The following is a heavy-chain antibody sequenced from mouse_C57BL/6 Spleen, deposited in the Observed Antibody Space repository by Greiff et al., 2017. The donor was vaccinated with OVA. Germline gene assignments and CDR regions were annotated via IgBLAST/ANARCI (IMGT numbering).Heavy chain of an antibody. Sequence: VQLQQSGAELVMPGASVKLSCKASGYTFTSYWMHWVKQRPGQGLEWIGEIDPSDSYTNYNQKFKGKSTLTIDKSSSTAYMQLSSLTSEDSAVYYCAITTVVVSRYFDVWGTGTTVTVSS. D-gene: IGHD1-1*01. J-gene: IGHJ1*03. CDR2: IDPSDSYT. CDR1: GYTFTSYW. CDR3: AITTVVVSRYFDV. V-gene: IGHV1-69*01.